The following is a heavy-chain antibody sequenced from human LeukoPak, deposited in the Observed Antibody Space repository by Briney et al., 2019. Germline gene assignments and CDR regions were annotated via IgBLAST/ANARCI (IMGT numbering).Heavy chain of an antibody. Sequence: PSETLSLTCTVSGYSISSGYYWGWIRQPPGKGLEWIGSIYHSGSTYYNPSLKSRVTISVDTSKNQFSLKLSSVTAADTAVYYCAREGSGSSWWYFDYWGQGTLVTVSS. CDR2: IYHSGST. CDR1: GYSISSGYY. D-gene: IGHD6-6*01. J-gene: IGHJ4*02. CDR3: AREGSGSSWWYFDY. V-gene: IGHV4-38-2*02.